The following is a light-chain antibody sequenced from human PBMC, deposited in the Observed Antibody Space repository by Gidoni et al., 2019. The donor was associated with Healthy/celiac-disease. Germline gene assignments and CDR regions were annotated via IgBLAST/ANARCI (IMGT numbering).Light chain of an antibody. CDR3: QVWDSSSDHVV. J-gene: IGLJ2*01. CDR1: NLGSKS. CDR2: YDS. Sequence: SYVLTQPPSVTVAPGKTARITCGGNNLGSKSVHWYQQKPGQAPVLVIYYDSDRPSGVPERFSGSNSGNTATLTISRVEAEDEADYYCQVWDSSSDHVVFGGGTKLTVL. V-gene: IGLV3-21*04.